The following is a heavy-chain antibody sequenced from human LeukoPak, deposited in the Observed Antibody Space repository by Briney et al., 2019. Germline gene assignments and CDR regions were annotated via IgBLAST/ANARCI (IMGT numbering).Heavy chain of an antibody. D-gene: IGHD3-22*01. CDR3: ARGSTYYESSGQVPFDY. J-gene: IGHJ4*02. V-gene: IGHV4-39*01. Sequence: SETLSLTCTVSGGSISSSSDCWGWIRQPPGKGLEWIGSVYYGGTTYYNPSLKSRVTISVDTSKNQFSLNLNSVTAADTAVYYCARGSTYYESSGQVPFDYWGQGTLVTVSS. CDR1: GGSISSSSDC. CDR2: VYYGGTT.